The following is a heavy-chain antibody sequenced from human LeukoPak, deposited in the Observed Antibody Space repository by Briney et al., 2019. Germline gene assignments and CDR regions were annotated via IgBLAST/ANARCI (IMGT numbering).Heavy chain of an antibody. J-gene: IGHJ4*02. V-gene: IGHV3-30*02. Sequence: PGGSLRLSCAASGFTFSSYGMHWVRQAPGKGLEWVAFIRYDGSNKYYADSVKGRFTISRDNSKNTLYLQMNSLRAEDTAVYYCASLIQATAIFDYWGQGTLVTVSS. D-gene: IGHD1-26*01. CDR2: IRYDGSNK. CDR3: ASLIQATAIFDY. CDR1: GFTFSSYG.